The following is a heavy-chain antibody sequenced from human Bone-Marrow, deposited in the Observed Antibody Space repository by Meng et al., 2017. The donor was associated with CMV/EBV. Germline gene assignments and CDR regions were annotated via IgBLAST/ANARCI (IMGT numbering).Heavy chain of an antibody. D-gene: IGHD6-13*01. CDR2: IIPIFGTA. J-gene: IGHJ6*02. V-gene: IGHV1-69*05. Sequence: SVKVSCKHSGGTFSSYAISWVRQAPGQGLEWMGGIIPIFGTANYAQKFQGRVTITTDESTSTAYMELSSLGSEDTAVYYCAREGSGQPYYFGMEGWGQGTRVTVSS. CDR3: AREGSGQPYYFGMEG. CDR1: GGTFSSYA.